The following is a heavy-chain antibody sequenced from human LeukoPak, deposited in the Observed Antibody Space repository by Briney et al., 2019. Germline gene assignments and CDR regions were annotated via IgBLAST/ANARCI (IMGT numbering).Heavy chain of an antibody. Sequence: PSGTLSLTCTVSGGSMSSSSYYWGWIRQPPGKGLEWIGSIYYSGSSYYNPSLKSRVTISVDTSKNQFSLKLSSVTAADTAVYYCAREQRHGARYMDVWGKGTTVTASS. CDR3: AREQRHGARYMDV. CDR1: GGSMSSSSYY. V-gene: IGHV4-39*07. D-gene: IGHD4/OR15-4a*01. CDR2: IYYSGSS. J-gene: IGHJ6*03.